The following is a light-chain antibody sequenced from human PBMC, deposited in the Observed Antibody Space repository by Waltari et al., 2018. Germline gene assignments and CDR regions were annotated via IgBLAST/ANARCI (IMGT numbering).Light chain of an antibody. CDR3: QQYDNWPPLT. J-gene: IGKJ4*01. CDR1: QSVSNN. CDR2: GGS. V-gene: IGKV3-15*01. Sequence: EIVITPSPATLSVSPGERVTLSCRASQSVSNNLAWYQQKLGQAPRLLIFGGSTRATGVPPRFSGSGSGTEFTLTISSLQSEDFAVYYCQQYDNWPPLTFGGGTKVEIK.